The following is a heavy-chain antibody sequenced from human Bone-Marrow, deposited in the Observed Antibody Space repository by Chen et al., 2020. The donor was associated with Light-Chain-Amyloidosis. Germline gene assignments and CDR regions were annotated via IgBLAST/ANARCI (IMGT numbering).Heavy chain of an antibody. V-gene: IGHV3-23*04. CDR3: AKGGTAMAHFDS. D-gene: IGHD5-18*01. Sequence: EVQLVESGGGLVQPGGSLRLPCAASGFPLGGFAMSWVRQAPGKGLEWVSAISGSGDTPYYEDSVKGRFTISRDNSKNTLYLQISSLRPDDTAVYYCAKGGTAMAHFDSWGQGTLVAVSS. CDR1: GFPLGGFA. CDR2: ISGSGDTP. J-gene: IGHJ4*02.